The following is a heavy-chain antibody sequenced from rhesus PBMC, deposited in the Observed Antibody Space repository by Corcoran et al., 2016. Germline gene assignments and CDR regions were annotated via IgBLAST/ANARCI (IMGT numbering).Heavy chain of an antibody. D-gene: IGHD1-44*01. Sequence: QVQLQESGPGLVKPSETLSLTCAVSGDSISSNFWSWIRQPPGKGLEWIGRISGRGRPTDYNPSLKSRLPISADRSRNQFSLRLTSVTGADTAVYYCTRDGDYNGPRGDYWGQGVQVIVSS. CDR2: ISGRGRPT. CDR3: TRDGDYNGPRGDY. V-gene: IGHV4-173*01. J-gene: IGHJ4*01. CDR1: GDSISSNF.